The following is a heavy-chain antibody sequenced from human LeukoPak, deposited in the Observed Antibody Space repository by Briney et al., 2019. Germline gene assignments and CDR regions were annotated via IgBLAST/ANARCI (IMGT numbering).Heavy chain of an antibody. V-gene: IGHV4-31*03. Sequence: ASETLSLTCTVSGGSISRGGYYWSWIRQHPGKGLEWIGYIYYSGSTYYNPSLKSRVTISVDTSKNQFSLKLSSVTAADTAVYYCARTDGYNSPDAFDIWGQGTMVTVSS. CDR1: GGSISRGGYY. D-gene: IGHD5-24*01. CDR2: IYYSGST. J-gene: IGHJ3*02. CDR3: ARTDGYNSPDAFDI.